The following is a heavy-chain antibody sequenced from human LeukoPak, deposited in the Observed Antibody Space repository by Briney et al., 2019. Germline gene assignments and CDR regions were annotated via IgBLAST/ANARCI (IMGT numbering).Heavy chain of an antibody. CDR1: GYTFTGYY. CDR2: INPNSGGT. V-gene: IGHV1-2*02. Sequence: ASVKVSCKASGYTFTGYYMHWVRQAPGQGLEWMGWINPNSGGTNYAQKFQGRVTMTRDTSISTAYMELNRLRSDDTAVYYCARADYDILTGYYNYYYYYMDVWGKGTTVTISS. D-gene: IGHD3-9*01. J-gene: IGHJ6*03. CDR3: ARADYDILTGYYNYYYYYMDV.